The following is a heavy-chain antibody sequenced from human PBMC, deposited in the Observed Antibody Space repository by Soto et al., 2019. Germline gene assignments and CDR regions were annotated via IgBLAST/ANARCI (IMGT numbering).Heavy chain of an antibody. CDR1: GGSISTYY. CDR3: ARYSSNWFQTEGMDV. Sequence: PSETLSLTCTVSGGSISTYYLSWIRQPAGKGLEWIGRIDTSGNTNYNPSLKSRVTISVDTSKNQFSLKLTSVPAADTAVYYCARYSSNWFQTEGMDVWGQGTTVTVSS. CDR2: IDTSGNT. J-gene: IGHJ6*02. D-gene: IGHD6-13*01. V-gene: IGHV4-4*07.